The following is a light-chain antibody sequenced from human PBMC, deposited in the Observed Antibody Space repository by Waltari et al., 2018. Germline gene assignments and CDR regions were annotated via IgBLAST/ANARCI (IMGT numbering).Light chain of an antibody. CDR2: DVS. CDR3: MQSLDLPLT. Sequence: DIVLTQTPLSLSVTPGRSASIYCKSSQSLLDGDGKTFLYWSLQKPAQPPPLLLYDVSNRFSGVPDRFSGRGSGTDFTLRISRGEAEGAGLYGCMQSLDLPLTRGGATKVEIK. CDR1: QSLLDGDGKTF. V-gene: IGKV2D-29*01. J-gene: IGKJ4*02.